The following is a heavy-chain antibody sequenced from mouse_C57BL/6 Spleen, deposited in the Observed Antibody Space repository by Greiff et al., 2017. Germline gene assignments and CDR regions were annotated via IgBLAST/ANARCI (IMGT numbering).Heavy chain of an antibody. CDR3: ARDLGYGYYLDY. CDR2: INYAGSST. J-gene: IGHJ2*01. D-gene: IGHD2-10*02. V-gene: IGHV5-16*01. CDR1: GFTFSDYY. Sequence: EVQRVESEGGLVQPGSSMTLSCTASGFTFSDYYMAWVRQVPEKGLEWVANINYAGSSTNYMDSLKSRFIFARDNAKNTLYLQMSSLKSEDTATYYWARDLGYGYYLDYWGQGTTLTVSS.